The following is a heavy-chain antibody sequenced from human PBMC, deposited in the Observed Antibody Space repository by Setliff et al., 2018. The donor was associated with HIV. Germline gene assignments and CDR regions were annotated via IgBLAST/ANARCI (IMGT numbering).Heavy chain of an antibody. CDR1: GYTFTSYY. J-gene: IGHJ6*03. V-gene: IGHV1-46*01. CDR3: ARDHNYYYYMDV. CDR2: INPTGADT. Sequence: WASVKVSCKASGYTFTSYYMHWVRQAPGQGLEWMGIINPTGADTVYAQKFQGRVTVTRDTPTRTVYMDLSSLTSEDTAVYYCARDHNYYYYMDVWGKGTTVTVSS.